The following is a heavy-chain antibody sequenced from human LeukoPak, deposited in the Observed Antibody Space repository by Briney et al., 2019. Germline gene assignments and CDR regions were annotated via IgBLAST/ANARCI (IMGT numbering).Heavy chain of an antibody. Sequence: PSETLSLTCTVSGGSISSSAYFWGWIRHPPGKGLEWIGSIFYSGSTYYNPSLKSRVTISVDTSKIQFSLKLSSVTAADTAVYYCARHGRAGLLKGAFDIWGQGTMVTVSS. V-gene: IGHV4-39*01. J-gene: IGHJ3*02. CDR2: IFYSGST. CDR3: ARHGRAGLLKGAFDI. D-gene: IGHD2/OR15-2a*01. CDR1: GGSISSSAYF.